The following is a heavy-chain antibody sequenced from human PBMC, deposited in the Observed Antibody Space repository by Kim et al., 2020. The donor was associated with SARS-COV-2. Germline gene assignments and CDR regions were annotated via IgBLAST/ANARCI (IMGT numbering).Heavy chain of an antibody. J-gene: IGHJ3*02. Sequence: GGSLRLSCAASGFTFSSYAMHWVRQAPGKGLEWVAVISYDGSNKYYADSVKGRFTISRDNSKNTLYLQMNSLRAEDTAVHYCARVNPYGSGSYYNDAFDIWGQGTMVTVSS. V-gene: IGHV3-30*04. CDR3: ARVNPYGSGSYYNDAFDI. D-gene: IGHD3-10*01. CDR1: GFTFSSYA. CDR2: ISYDGSNK.